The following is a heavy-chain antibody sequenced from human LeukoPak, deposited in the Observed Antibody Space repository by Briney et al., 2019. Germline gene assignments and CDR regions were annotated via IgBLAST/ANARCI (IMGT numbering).Heavy chain of an antibody. Sequence: GGSLRLSCAASGFTFSSYWMSWVRQAPGKGLEWVANIKQDGSEKYYVGSVKGRFTISRDNAKNSLYLQMNSLRAEDTAVYYCARDPSGSAYSGYDLPLYYYYYGMDVWGQGTTVTVSS. CDR3: ARDPSGSAYSGYDLPLYYYYYGMDV. CDR1: GFTFSSYW. J-gene: IGHJ6*02. D-gene: IGHD5-12*01. CDR2: IKQDGSEK. V-gene: IGHV3-7*01.